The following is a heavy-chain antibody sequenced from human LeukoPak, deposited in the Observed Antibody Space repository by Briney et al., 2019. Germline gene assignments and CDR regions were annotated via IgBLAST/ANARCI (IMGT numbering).Heavy chain of an antibody. CDR1: GFTFSSYS. Sequence: GGSLRFSCAASGFTFSSYSMNWVRQAPGKGLEWVSSISSSSSYIYYADSVKGRFTISRDNAKNSLYLQMNSLRAEDTAVYYCARIRGYSYGFDYWGQGTLVTVSS. D-gene: IGHD5-18*01. CDR3: ARIRGYSYGFDY. J-gene: IGHJ4*02. CDR2: ISSSSSYI. V-gene: IGHV3-21*01.